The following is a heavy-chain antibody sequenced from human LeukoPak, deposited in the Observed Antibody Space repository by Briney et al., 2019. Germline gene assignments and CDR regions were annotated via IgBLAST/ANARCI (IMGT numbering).Heavy chain of an antibody. Sequence: SQTLSLTCAISGDSVSSNSAAWNWIRQSPSRGLEWLGRTYYRSKWYNDYAVSVKSQITINPDTSKNQFSLQLNSVTPEDTAVYYCASGIVVVPAALGAFDIWGQGTMVTVSS. CDR3: ASGIVVVPAALGAFDI. D-gene: IGHD2-2*01. CDR2: TYYRSKWYN. J-gene: IGHJ3*02. CDR1: GDSVSSNSAA. V-gene: IGHV6-1*01.